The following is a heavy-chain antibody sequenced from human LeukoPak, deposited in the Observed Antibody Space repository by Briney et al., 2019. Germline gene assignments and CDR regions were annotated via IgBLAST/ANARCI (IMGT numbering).Heavy chain of an antibody. D-gene: IGHD2-2*02. CDR3: ARGREGCSSTSCYTEVDY. CDR1: GGTFSSYA. Sequence: SVKVSCKASGGTFSSYAISWVRQAPGQGLEWMGRIIPILGIANYAQKFQGRVTITADKSTSTAYMELSSLRSEDTAVYYCARGREGCSSTSCYTEVDYWGQGTLVTVSS. J-gene: IGHJ4*02. V-gene: IGHV1-69*04. CDR2: IIPILGIA.